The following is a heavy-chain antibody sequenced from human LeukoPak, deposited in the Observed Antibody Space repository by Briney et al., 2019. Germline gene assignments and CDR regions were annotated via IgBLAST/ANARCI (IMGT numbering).Heavy chain of an antibody. Sequence: GGSLRLSCSASGFTYTDYSMSWVRQVPGKGLEWVSSIDASGGATYYADSVKGRFTISRDNSKNTFYLQMNSLRAEDTAVYSCAKGSGSGWYGWFAPWGQGTLVTVSS. CDR2: IDASGGAT. CDR1: GFTYTDYS. CDR3: AKGSGSGWYGWFAP. V-gene: IGHV3-23*01. D-gene: IGHD6-19*01. J-gene: IGHJ5*02.